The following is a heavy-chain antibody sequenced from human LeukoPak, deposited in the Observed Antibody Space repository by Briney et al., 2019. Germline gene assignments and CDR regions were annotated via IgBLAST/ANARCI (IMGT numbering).Heavy chain of an antibody. CDR2: ISSGSSYI. CDR1: GFTFSSYG. CDR3: AREGETVDYYYYGMDV. Sequence: SGGSLRLSCAASGFTFSSYGMHWVRQAPGKGLEWVSSISSGSSYIYYADSVKGRFTISRDNAKNSLYLQMNSLRAEDTAVYYCAREGETVDYYYYGMDVWGQGTTVTVSS. V-gene: IGHV3-21*01. J-gene: IGHJ6*02. D-gene: IGHD2-21*01.